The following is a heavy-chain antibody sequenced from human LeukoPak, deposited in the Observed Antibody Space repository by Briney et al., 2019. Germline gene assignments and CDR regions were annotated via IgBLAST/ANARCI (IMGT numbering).Heavy chain of an antibody. CDR2: IYYSGST. Sequence: PSETLSLTCTVSGGSISSYYWSWIRQPPGKGLEWIGYIYYSGSTNYSPSLKSRVTISVDTSKNQFSLKLSSVTAADTAVYYCARHTFWSGYHPFDPWGQGTLVTVSS. V-gene: IGHV4-59*01. D-gene: IGHD3-3*01. J-gene: IGHJ5*02. CDR1: GGSISSYY. CDR3: ARHTFWSGYHPFDP.